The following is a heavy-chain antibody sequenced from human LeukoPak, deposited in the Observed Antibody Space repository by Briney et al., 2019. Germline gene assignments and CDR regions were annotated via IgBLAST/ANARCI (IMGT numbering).Heavy chain of an antibody. Sequence: PGRSLRLSCAASGFTFSSYAMHWVRQAPGKGLEWEAVISYDESNKYYADSVKGRFTISRDNSKNTLYLQMNSLRAEDTAVYYCARERVVVAARGNYYYYYGMDVWGQGTTVTVSS. J-gene: IGHJ6*02. CDR3: ARERVVVAARGNYYYYYGMDV. CDR1: GFTFSSYA. CDR2: ISYDESNK. V-gene: IGHV3-30-3*01. D-gene: IGHD2-15*01.